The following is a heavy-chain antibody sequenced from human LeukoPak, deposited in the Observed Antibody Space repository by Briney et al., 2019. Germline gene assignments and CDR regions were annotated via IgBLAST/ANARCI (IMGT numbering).Heavy chain of an antibody. D-gene: IGHD6-19*01. CDR1: GFIFSNYG. CDR2: IWYDGQTK. J-gene: IGHJ4*02. CDR3: AREWGRIAVAGGPGY. V-gene: IGHV3-33*01. Sequence: GESLRLSCEASGFIFSNYGMHWVRQAPGKGLEWLALIWYDGQTKFYADSVKGRFTISRDNSGNTLFLHMTSLRVEDTAVYYCAREWGRIAVAGGPGYWGQGTLVTVSS.